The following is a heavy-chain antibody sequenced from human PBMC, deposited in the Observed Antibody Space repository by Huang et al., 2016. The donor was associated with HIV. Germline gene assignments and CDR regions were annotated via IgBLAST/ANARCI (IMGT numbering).Heavy chain of an antibody. CDR3: ARLAYCAGDCYSGHYYFDY. J-gene: IGHJ4*02. CDR2: IYDSGST. CDR1: GGSISSSGYY. V-gene: IGHV4-39*01. Sequence: QLQLQESGPGLVKPSETLSLTCTVSGGSISSSGYYWGWIRQPPGKGLQWIANIYDSGSTYYNPSLKSRVTISVDTSKNKFSLRLGSVTAADTAVYYCARLAYCAGDCYSGHYYFDYWGQGTLVTVSS. D-gene: IGHD2-21*02.